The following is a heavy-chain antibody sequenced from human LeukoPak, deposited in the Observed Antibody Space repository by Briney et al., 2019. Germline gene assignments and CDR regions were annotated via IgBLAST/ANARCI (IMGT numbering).Heavy chain of an antibody. J-gene: IGHJ6*01. CDR1: GFTVSSNY. D-gene: IGHD1-26*01. CDR3: AKMKGHPLPKYYMDV. Sequence: GGSLRLSCAASGFTVSSNYMNWVRQAPGKGLEWVSGISGSGDNTLYADSVKGRFTISRDNSKNTLYLEMSSLRAEDTAIYYCAKMKGHPLPKYYMDVWGQGTTVTVSS. V-gene: IGHV3-23*01. CDR2: ISGSGDNT.